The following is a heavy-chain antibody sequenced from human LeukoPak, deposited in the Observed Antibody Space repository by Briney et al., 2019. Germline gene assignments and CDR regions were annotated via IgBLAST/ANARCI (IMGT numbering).Heavy chain of an antibody. D-gene: IGHD1-20*01. CDR2: ISSSSSYI. Sequence: GGSLRLSCVASGFTFSSYSMNWVRQAPGKGLEWVSSISSSSSYIYYADSVKGRFTISRDNAKNTLYLQMNSLRAEDTAVYYCAGDLLTGPFDYWGQGTLVTVSS. CDR1: GFTFSSYS. CDR3: AGDLLTGPFDY. J-gene: IGHJ4*02. V-gene: IGHV3-21*01.